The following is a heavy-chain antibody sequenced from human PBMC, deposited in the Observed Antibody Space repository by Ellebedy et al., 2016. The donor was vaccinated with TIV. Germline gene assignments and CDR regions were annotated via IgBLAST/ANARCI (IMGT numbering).Heavy chain of an antibody. V-gene: IGHV5-51*01. CDR1: GYSFTSYL. D-gene: IGHD3-16*01. J-gene: IGHJ3*02. Sequence: PGGSLRLSRKGSGYSFTSYLIGRVRQMPGKGLEWMGVLSPADSHLRSSPSFQGQVTISADKSTSTAYLQWSSLKASDSAMYYCARQSQGGGESGVFDIWGQGTLLTVSS. CDR3: ARQSQGGGESGVFDI. CDR2: LSPADSHL.